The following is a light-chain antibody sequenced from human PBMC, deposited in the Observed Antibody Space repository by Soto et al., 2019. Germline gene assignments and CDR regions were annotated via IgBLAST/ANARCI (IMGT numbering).Light chain of an antibody. CDR2: GAS. Sequence: EIVMTQSPGTLSVSPGESATLVCRASQSVRSSLAWYQQKPAQAPRLIVYGASTRATGIPARFSGSGSGTEFTLTISSPQSEDFAVYYCQQYNNWPPITFGQGTRLEIK. CDR3: QQYNNWPPIT. J-gene: IGKJ5*01. V-gene: IGKV3-15*01. CDR1: QSVRSS.